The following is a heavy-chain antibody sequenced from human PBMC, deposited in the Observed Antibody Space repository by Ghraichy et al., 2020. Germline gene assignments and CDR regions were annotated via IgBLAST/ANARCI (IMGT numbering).Heavy chain of an antibody. J-gene: IGHJ4*02. CDR3: VTRIHRRFFDY. Sequence: SETLSLTCAVYGGSFSGYYWSWIRQPPGKGLEWIGEINHSGSTNYNPSLKSRVTISVDTSKNQFSLKLSSVTAADTAVYYCVTRIHRRFFDYWGQGTLVTVSS. CDR1: GGSFSGYY. CDR2: INHSGST. D-gene: IGHD2-15*01. V-gene: IGHV4-34*01.